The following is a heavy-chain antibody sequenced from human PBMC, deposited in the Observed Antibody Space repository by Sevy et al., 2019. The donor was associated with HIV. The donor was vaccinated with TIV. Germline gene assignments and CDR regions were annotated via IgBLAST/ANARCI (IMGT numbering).Heavy chain of an antibody. CDR3: ATHAGIAAAGRVFDY. Sequence: GGSLRLSCVASGFTFSDHYMEWVRQAPGKGLKWVGRTRNKADGYTTEYAASVKGRFTISRDDSKNSLYVQMNSLKTEDTAVYYCATHAGIAAAGRVFDYWGQRTLVTVSS. CDR1: GFTFSDHY. D-gene: IGHD6-13*01. J-gene: IGHJ4*02. V-gene: IGHV3-72*01. CDR2: TRNKADGYTT.